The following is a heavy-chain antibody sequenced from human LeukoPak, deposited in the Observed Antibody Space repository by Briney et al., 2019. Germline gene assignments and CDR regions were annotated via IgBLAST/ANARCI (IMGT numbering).Heavy chain of an antibody. V-gene: IGHV3-21*01. CDR2: ISSSSSSYI. J-gene: IGHJ4*02. CDR1: GFTFSSYS. Sequence: GGSLRLSCAASGFTFSSYSMNWVRQAPGKGLEWVSSISSSSSSYIYYADSVKGRFTISRDNAKNSLYLQMNSLRAKDTAVYYCVRDQIGSSGWYLPDYWGQGTLVTVSS. D-gene: IGHD6-19*01. CDR3: VRDQIGSSGWYLPDY.